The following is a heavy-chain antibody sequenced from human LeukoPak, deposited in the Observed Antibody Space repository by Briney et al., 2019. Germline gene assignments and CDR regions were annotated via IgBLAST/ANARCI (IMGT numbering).Heavy chain of an antibody. CDR3: ARVIPRYSSGWPGEGFDY. CDR2: IYSGGST. J-gene: IGHJ4*02. V-gene: IGHV3-53*05. Sequence: GGSLRLSCAASGFTVSSNYMSWVRQAPGKGLEWVSVIYSGGSTYYADSVKGRFTISRDNSKNTLYLQMNSLRAEDTAVYYCARVIPRYSSGWPGEGFDYWGQGTLVTVSS. CDR1: GFTVSSNY. D-gene: IGHD6-19*01.